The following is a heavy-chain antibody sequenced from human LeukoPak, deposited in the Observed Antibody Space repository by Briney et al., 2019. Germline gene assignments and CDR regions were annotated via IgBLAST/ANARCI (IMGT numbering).Heavy chain of an antibody. J-gene: IGHJ3*02. CDR1: GYTFTDYF. CDR3: ARGPRITIVGVVMANDAFDI. V-gene: IGHV1-2*02. D-gene: IGHD3-3*01. Sequence: ASVKVSCKASGYTFTDYFMNWVRQAPGQGLEWMGWINPKSGGTVYAQKFQGRVTMTRDTSSSTAYMELSRLRFDDTVVYYCARGPRITIVGVVMANDAFDIWGQGTMVTVSS. CDR2: INPKSGGT.